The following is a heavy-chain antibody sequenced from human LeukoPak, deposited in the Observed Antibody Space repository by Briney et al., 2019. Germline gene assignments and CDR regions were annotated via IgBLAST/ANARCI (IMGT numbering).Heavy chain of an antibody. J-gene: IGHJ3*02. D-gene: IGHD1-1*01. CDR2: INTDGTTT. V-gene: IGHV3-74*01. CDR1: GFTFGSYW. CDR3: ARVANSGPYTFDI. Sequence: GGSLRLSCAASGFTFGSYWMHCVRQAPGKGLVWVSRINTDGTTTSYADSVKGRFTISRDNAKNTLYLQMNSLRAEDTAVYYCARVANSGPYTFDIWGQGTMVTVSS.